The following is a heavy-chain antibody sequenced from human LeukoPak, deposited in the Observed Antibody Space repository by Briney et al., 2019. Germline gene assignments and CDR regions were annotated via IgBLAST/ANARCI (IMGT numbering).Heavy chain of an antibody. D-gene: IGHD3-9*01. Sequence: GGSVKVSCKASGYTFTSYGISWVRQAPGQGLEWMGWISAYNGNTNYAQRLQGRVTMTTDTSTSTAYMELRSLRSDDTAVYYCARDPGQYYDILTGYYTPYYFEYWGQGTLVTVSP. CDR3: ARDPGQYYDILTGYYTPYYFEY. CDR2: ISAYNGNT. J-gene: IGHJ4*02. V-gene: IGHV1-18*01. CDR1: GYTFTSYG.